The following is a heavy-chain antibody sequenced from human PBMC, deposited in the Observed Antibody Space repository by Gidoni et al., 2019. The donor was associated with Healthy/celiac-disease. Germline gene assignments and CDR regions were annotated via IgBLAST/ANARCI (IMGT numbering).Heavy chain of an antibody. D-gene: IGHD2-21*02. CDR2: INPSGGST. V-gene: IGHV1-46*03. Sequence: QVQLVQSGAEVKKPGASVKVSCKASGYTFTSYYMHWVRQAPGQGLEWMGIINPSGGSTSYAQKFQGRVTMTRDTSTSTVYMELSSLRSEDTAVYYCARAGCGGDCYYLGDGDAFDIWGQGTMVTVSS. J-gene: IGHJ3*02. CDR3: ARAGCGGDCYYLGDGDAFDI. CDR1: GYTFTSYY.